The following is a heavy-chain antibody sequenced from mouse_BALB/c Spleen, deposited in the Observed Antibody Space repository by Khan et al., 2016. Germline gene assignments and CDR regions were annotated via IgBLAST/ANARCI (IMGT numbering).Heavy chain of an antibody. J-gene: IGHJ4*01. V-gene: IGHV1S137*01. CDR1: GYTFTDYA. Sequence: QIQLVQSGAELVRPGVSVKISCKGSGYTFTDYAMHWVKQSHAKSLEWIGVISTYYGDASYNQTFKGKATMTVDKSSSTAYMELHSLTSEDSAIYYCARWDDGYYDAMDYWGQGTSVTVAS. CDR3: ARWDDGYYDAMDY. D-gene: IGHD1-2*01. CDR2: ISTYYGDA.